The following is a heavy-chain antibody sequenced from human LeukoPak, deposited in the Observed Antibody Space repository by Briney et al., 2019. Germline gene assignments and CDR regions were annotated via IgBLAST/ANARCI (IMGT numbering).Heavy chain of an antibody. J-gene: IGHJ4*02. CDR3: ARGGFGYSSSSGPDY. CDR1: GYTFTSYD. V-gene: IGHV1-18*01. D-gene: IGHD6-6*01. Sequence: ASVKVSCKTSGYTFTSYDISWVRQAPGQGLEWMGWISTYSDKTSYAQKLQGRVTVTTDTSTSTAYMDLTSLRSDDTAMYYCARGGFGYSSSSGPDYWGQGTLVTVSS. CDR2: ISTYSDKT.